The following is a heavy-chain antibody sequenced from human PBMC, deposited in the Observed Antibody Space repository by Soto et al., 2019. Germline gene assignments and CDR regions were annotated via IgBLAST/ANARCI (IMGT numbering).Heavy chain of an antibody. Sequence: QVQLVESGGGVVQPGRSLRLSCAASGFTFSSYGMHWVRQAPGKGLEWVAVISYDGSNKYYADSVKGRFTISRDNSKNTLYLQMNSLRAEDTAVYYCAKDRRVVVVAATHFDYWGQGTLVTVSS. D-gene: IGHD2-15*01. CDR2: ISYDGSNK. V-gene: IGHV3-30*18. CDR1: GFTFSSYG. J-gene: IGHJ4*02. CDR3: AKDRRVVVVAATHFDY.